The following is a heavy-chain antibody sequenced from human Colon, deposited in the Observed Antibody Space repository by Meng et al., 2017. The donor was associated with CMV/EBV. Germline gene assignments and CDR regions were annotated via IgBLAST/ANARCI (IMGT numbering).Heavy chain of an antibody. Sequence: ASVKVSCKASGYTFTSYGISWVRQAPGQGREGMGWISAYNGNTKYAQKLQGRVTMTTDTTTSTAYMELRSLRSDDTAVYYCARVDSGYDYYYYGMDVWGQGTTVTVSS. V-gene: IGHV1-18*01. CDR3: ARVDSGYDYYYYGMDV. CDR2: ISAYNGNT. CDR1: GYTFTSYG. D-gene: IGHD3-22*01. J-gene: IGHJ6*02.